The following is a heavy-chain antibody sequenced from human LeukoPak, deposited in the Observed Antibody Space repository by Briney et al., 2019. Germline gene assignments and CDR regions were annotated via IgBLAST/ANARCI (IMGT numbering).Heavy chain of an antibody. CDR1: GFTFSSYS. J-gene: IGHJ4*02. CDR3: ARSQVWFGELSYFDY. CDR2: ISSSSSYI. V-gene: IGHV3-21*01. Sequence: GGSQRLSCAASGFTFSSYSMNWVRQAPGKGLEWVSSISSSSSYIYYADSVKGRFTISRDNAKNSLYLQMNSLRAEDTAVYYCARSQVWFGELSYFDYWGQGTLVTVSS. D-gene: IGHD3-10*01.